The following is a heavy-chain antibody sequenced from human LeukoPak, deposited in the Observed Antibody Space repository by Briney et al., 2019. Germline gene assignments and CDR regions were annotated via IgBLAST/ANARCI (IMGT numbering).Heavy chain of an antibody. V-gene: IGHV3-30*02. CDR1: GFTFSSYG. Sequence: PGGSLRLSCAASGFTFSSYGMHWVRQAPGKGLEWVAFIRYDGSNKYYADSVKGRFTISRDNSKNTLYLQMNSLRAEDTAVYYCAKGGLLYLEPGDFDYWGQGTLVTVSS. CDR2: IRYDGSNK. D-gene: IGHD3-10*01. CDR3: AKGGLLYLEPGDFDY. J-gene: IGHJ4*02.